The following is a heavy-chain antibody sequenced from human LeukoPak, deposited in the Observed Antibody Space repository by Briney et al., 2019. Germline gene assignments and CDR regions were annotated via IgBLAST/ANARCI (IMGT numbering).Heavy chain of an antibody. CDR2: INTDGSTT. V-gene: IGHV3-74*01. Sequence: PGGSLRLSCAASGFTFSRYWMHWVRQAPGKGLVWVSIINTDGSTTRYADSVKGRVTISRDNARNTLYLQMNSLRAEDTAVYYCAKDQGWFDPWGQGTLVTVSS. CDR3: AKDQGWFDP. CDR1: GFTFSRYW. J-gene: IGHJ5*02.